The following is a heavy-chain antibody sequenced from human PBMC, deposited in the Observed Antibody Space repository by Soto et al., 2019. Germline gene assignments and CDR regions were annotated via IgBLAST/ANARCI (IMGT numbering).Heavy chain of an antibody. D-gene: IGHD2-2*01. V-gene: IGHV4-30-4*01. CDR3: ARGPRRYCSSTSCYSSHGMDV. Sequence: SETLSLTCTVSGGSISSGDYYWSWIRQPPGKGLEWIGYIYYSGSTYYNPSLKSRVTISVDTSKNQFSLKLSSVTAADTAVYHCARGPRRYCSSTSCYSSHGMDVWGQGTTVTVSS. J-gene: IGHJ6*02. CDR1: GGSISSGDYY. CDR2: IYYSGST.